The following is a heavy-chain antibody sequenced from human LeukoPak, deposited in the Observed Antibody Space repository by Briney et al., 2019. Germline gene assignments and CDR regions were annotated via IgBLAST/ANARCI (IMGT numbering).Heavy chain of an antibody. D-gene: IGHD7-27*01. J-gene: IGHJ5*02. Sequence: ASVKVSCKASGYTFTTYDINWVRQATGQGLGWMGWMNPDSGNTGYAQKFQGRVTITRNTSITTAYMQLSSLRSEDTAVYYCARGWGLDSSTFDPWGQGTLVTVSS. CDR2: MNPDSGNT. CDR1: GYTFTTYD. CDR3: ARGWGLDSSTFDP. V-gene: IGHV1-8*01.